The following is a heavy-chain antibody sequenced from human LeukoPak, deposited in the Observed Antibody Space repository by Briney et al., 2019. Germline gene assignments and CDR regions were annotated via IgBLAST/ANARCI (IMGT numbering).Heavy chain of an antibody. V-gene: IGHV3-11*04. CDR3: ARYPPYSSSWYDQENYYFDY. CDR2: ITNTGNSM. Sequence: PGGSLRLSCAASGFTFSDSYMTWIRQAPGKGLEWVSYITNTGNSMEYVDSVKGRFTISRDNAKNSLYLQMNSLGAEDTAVYYCARYPPYSSSWYDQENYYFDYWGQGTLVTVSS. J-gene: IGHJ4*02. CDR1: GFTFSDSY. D-gene: IGHD6-13*01.